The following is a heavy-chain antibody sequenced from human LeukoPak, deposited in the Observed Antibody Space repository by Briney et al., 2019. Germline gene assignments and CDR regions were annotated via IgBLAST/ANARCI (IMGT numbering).Heavy chain of an antibody. CDR1: GYTFTSYD. V-gene: IGHV1-8*01. D-gene: IGHD3-10*01. J-gene: IGHJ6*02. CDR2: MNPNSGNT. CDR3: ARGTYGSGSYYAYYYGMDV. Sequence: ASVKVSCKASGYTFTSYDINWVRQATGQGLEWMGWMNPNSGNTGYAQKFQGRVTMTRNTSISTAYMELSSLRSEDTAVYYCARGTYGSGSYYAYYYGMDVWGQGTTVTVSS.